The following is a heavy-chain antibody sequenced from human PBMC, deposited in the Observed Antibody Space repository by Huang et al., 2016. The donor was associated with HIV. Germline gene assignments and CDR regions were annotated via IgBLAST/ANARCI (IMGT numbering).Heavy chain of an antibody. J-gene: IGHJ4*02. D-gene: IGHD4-4*01. CDR3: ARGSLEYSVSSSLDY. V-gene: IGHV1-69*13. CDR2: RMTVLDAP. CDR1: GGPFRSYS. Sequence: QVQLLQSGAEVKKPGSSVKFSCKASGGPFRSYSIAWVRQAPGQGLVWMSSRMTVLDAPKYAQKLQGRVRVTADASTNTVYMGLRDLRPDETAVCCGARGSLEYSVSSSLDYWGQGTHVTVSS.